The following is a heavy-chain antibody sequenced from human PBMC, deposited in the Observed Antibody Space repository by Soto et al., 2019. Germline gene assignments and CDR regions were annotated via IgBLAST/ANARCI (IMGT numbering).Heavy chain of an antibody. CDR3: TSTILAVVIPGGYYYGMDV. CDR1: GFTFGEYA. Sequence: PGRSLRLSCIASGFTFGEYAMGWFRQAPGKGLEWVGFIRSKVYGGTTEYAASVKGRFTISRDDSISIAYLQMNSLKTEDTAVYYCTSTILAVVIPGGYYYGMDVWGQGTTVTVSS. V-gene: IGHV3-49*03. CDR2: IRSKVYGGTT. J-gene: IGHJ6*02. D-gene: IGHD3-3*01.